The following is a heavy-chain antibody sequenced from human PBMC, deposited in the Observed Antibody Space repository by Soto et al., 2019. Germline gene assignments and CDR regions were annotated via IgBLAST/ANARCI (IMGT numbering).Heavy chain of an antibody. Sequence: GGSLRLSCAASGFTFSSYVMSWVRQAPGKGLEWVSDISGSGDTTYYADSVKGRFTISRDNSKNTLYLQMNSLRAEDTAVYYCAKDILVPAATLKGWFDPWGQGTLVTVSS. CDR3: AKDILVPAATLKGWFDP. CDR1: GFTFSSYV. D-gene: IGHD2-2*01. J-gene: IGHJ5*02. CDR2: ISGSGDTT. V-gene: IGHV3-23*01.